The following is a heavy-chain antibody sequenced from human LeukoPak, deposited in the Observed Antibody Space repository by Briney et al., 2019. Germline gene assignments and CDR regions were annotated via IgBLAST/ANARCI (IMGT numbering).Heavy chain of an antibody. CDR2: ISSSGSI. Sequence: GGSLRLSCAASGFTFSDNYMSWIRQAPGKGLEWVSYISSSGSIYYADSVKGRFTISRDNAKNSLYLQMNSLRAEDTAVYYCARAAGFWSGYGYYYYMDVWGKGTTVTVSS. J-gene: IGHJ6*03. CDR1: GFTFSDNY. D-gene: IGHD3-3*01. CDR3: ARAAGFWSGYGYYYYMDV. V-gene: IGHV3-11*04.